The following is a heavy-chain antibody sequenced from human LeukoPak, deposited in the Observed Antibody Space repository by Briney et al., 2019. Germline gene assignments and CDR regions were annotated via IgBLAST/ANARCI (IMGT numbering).Heavy chain of an antibody. Sequence: GESLKISCKGSGYSFTSYWIGWVRQMPGKGLEWMGIIYPGDSDTRNSPSFQGQVTISADKSISTAYLQWSSLKASDTAMYYCASGTLWYYYGMDVWGQGTTVTVSS. J-gene: IGHJ6*02. CDR1: GYSFTSYW. V-gene: IGHV5-51*01. D-gene: IGHD3-10*01. CDR2: IYPGDSDT. CDR3: ASGTLWYYYGMDV.